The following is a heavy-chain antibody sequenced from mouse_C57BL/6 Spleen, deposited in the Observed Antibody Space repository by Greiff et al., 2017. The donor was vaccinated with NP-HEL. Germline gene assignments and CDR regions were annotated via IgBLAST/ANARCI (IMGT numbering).Heavy chain of an antibody. Sequence: DVMLVESGEGLVKPGGSLKLSCAASGFTFSSYAMSWVRQTPEKRLEWVAYISSGGDYIYYADTVKGRFTISRDNARNTQYLQMSSLKSEDTAMYDCTRYRRRGVAGYAMDYWGQGTSVTVSS. CDR2: ISSGGDYI. CDR3: TRYRRRGVAGYAMDY. V-gene: IGHV5-9-1*02. J-gene: IGHJ4*01. D-gene: IGHD1-1*01. CDR1: GFTFSSYA.